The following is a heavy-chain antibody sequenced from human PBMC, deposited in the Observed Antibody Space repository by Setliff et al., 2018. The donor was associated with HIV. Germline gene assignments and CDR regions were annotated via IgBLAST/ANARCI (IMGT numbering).Heavy chain of an antibody. V-gene: IGHV4-59*08. D-gene: IGHD5-18*01. Sequence: GSLRLSCAASGFTFDDYGMSWIRQPPGKGLEWIGYIYYSGSTNYNPSLKSRVTISVDTSKNQFSLNLSSVTAADTAVYYCARHCGYSPGQICYYYLDIWGKGTTVTVSS. CDR1: GFTFDDYG. CDR2: IYYSGST. CDR3: ARHCGYSPGQICYYYLDI. J-gene: IGHJ6*03.